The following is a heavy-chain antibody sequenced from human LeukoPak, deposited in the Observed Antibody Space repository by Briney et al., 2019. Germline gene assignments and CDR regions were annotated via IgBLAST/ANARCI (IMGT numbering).Heavy chain of an antibody. J-gene: IGHJ4*02. CDR1: GFTFNSYA. CDR2: ISGSGTTI. CDR3: AKALYGSGTPPRDS. Sequence: GGSLRLSCAASGFTFNSYAMSWVRQAPGKGLEWVSAISGSGTTIYYADSVRGRFTMSRDNSKNTLYLQMNSLRVDDTATYSCAKALYGSGTPPRDSWGQGTLVTVSS. D-gene: IGHD3-10*01. V-gene: IGHV3-23*01.